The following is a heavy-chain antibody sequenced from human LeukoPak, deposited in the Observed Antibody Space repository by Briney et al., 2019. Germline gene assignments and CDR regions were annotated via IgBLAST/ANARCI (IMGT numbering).Heavy chain of an antibody. CDR1: GGTFSSYA. CDR3: ARDSPGGRNMRDYYGMDV. V-gene: IGHV1-69*04. CDR2: IIPILGIA. J-gene: IGHJ6*02. D-gene: IGHD2-8*02. Sequence: SVKVSCKASGGTFSSYAISWVRQAPGQGLEWMGRIIPILGIANYAQKFQGRVTITADKSTSTAYMELSSLRSEDTAVYYCARDSPGGRNMRDYYGMDVWGQGTTVTVSS.